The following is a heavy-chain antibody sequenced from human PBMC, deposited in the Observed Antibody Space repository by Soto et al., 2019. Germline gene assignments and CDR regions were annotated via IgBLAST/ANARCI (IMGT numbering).Heavy chain of an antibody. J-gene: IGHJ5*02. V-gene: IGHV1-58*02. D-gene: IGHD3-10*02. CDR3: AKVLPYYSVTKTS. Sequence: SVKVSCKASGFTFTSSAMQWVRQARGHRLEWIGWIVVGNSNTNYARGLQERVTITRDMSTSTAYMGLSGLRSEDTAVYYCAKVLPYYSVTKTSWGQGTRLTVSS. CDR2: IVVGNSNT. CDR1: GFTFTSSA.